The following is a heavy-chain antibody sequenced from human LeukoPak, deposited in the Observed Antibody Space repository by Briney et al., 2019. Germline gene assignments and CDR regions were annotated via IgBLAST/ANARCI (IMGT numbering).Heavy chain of an antibody. CDR2: ISDSGGIT. CDR1: GFTFSSYS. D-gene: IGHD3-10*01. CDR3: AKSGMIRGAMDV. V-gene: IGHV3-23*01. J-gene: IGHJ6*02. Sequence: GGSLRLSCAASGFTFSSYSMNWVRQAPGKGLEWVSVISDSGGITLYADSVKGRFTVSRDNSKNTLYLQMNSLRAEDTAVYYCAKSGMIRGAMDVWGQGTTVTVSS.